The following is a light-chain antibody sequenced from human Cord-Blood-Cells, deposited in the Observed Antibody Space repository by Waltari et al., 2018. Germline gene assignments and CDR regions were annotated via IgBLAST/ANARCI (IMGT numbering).Light chain of an antibody. V-gene: IGKV3-11*01. CDR3: QQRSNWPQVT. Sequence: EIVLTQSPATLSLSPGERATLSCRASQSVSSYLAWYHQKPGQAPRLLIYDASNRATGIPARFSGSGSGTYFTLTISSLEPEDFAVYYCQQRSNWPQVTFGQGTKLEIK. J-gene: IGKJ2*01. CDR2: DAS. CDR1: QSVSSY.